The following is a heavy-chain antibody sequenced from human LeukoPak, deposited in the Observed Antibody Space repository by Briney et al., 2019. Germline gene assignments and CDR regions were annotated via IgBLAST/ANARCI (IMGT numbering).Heavy chain of an antibody. V-gene: IGHV3-9*01. Sequence: GGSLRLSCAASGFTFDDYAMHWVRHAPGKGLEWVSGISWNSGSIGYADSVKGRFTISRDNAKNSLYLQMNSLRAEDTALYYCAKDSSPAWGDYGMDVWGQGTTVTVSS. J-gene: IGHJ6*02. CDR1: GFTFDDYA. D-gene: IGHD3-16*01. CDR2: ISWNSGSI. CDR3: AKDSSPAWGDYGMDV.